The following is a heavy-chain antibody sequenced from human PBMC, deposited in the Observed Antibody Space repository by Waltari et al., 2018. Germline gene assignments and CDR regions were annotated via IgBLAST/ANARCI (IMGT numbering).Heavy chain of an antibody. V-gene: IGHV1-46*01. CDR3: ARAHYYDSSGSAFDI. Sequence: QVQLVQSGAEVKKPGASVKVSCKASGYTFTSYYMHWVRQAPGQGLEWMGRINPSGGSTSYAQKFQGRVTMTRDTSTSTVYMELSSLRSEDTAVYYCARAHYYDSSGSAFDIWGQGTMVTVSS. CDR1: GYTFTSYY. CDR2: INPSGGST. J-gene: IGHJ3*02. D-gene: IGHD3-22*01.